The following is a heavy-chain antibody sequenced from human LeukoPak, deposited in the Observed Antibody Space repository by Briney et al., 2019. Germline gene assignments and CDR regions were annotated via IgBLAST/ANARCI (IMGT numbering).Heavy chain of an antibody. V-gene: IGHV3-53*01. J-gene: IGHJ5*02. Sequence: GGSLRLSCAASGFTFSSYSMNWVRQAPGKGLEWVSVIYSGGSTYYADSVKGRFTISRDNSKNTLYLQMNSLRAEDTAVYYCARGQDWFDPWGQGTLVTVSS. CDR1: GFTFSSYS. CDR2: IYSGGST. CDR3: ARGQDWFDP.